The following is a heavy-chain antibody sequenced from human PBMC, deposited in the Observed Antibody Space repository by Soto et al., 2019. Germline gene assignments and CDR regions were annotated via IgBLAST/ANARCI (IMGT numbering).Heavy chain of an antibody. CDR3: ARSGSGSGWL. Sequence: PSETLSLTCTVSGGSVNSGRYYWSWIRQPPGKGLEWIGYIYYSGSTKYNPSLKSRVTISVDTSKNQFSLKLSSMTAADTAVYYCARSGSGSGWLGGQGTLVTVSS. V-gene: IGHV4-61*01. J-gene: IGHJ4*02. CDR2: IYYSGST. CDR1: GGSVNSGRYY. D-gene: IGHD6-19*01.